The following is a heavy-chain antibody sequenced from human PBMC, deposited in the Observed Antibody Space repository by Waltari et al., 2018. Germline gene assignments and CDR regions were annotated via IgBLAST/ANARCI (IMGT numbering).Heavy chain of an antibody. CDR2: INPNSGGT. CDR1: GYTFTGSY. J-gene: IGHJ6*02. D-gene: IGHD5-18*01. CDR3: ARGMRYSYGHYYYYGMDV. Sequence: QVQLVQSGAEVKKPGASVKVSCKASGYTFTGSYMHWVRQAPGQGLEWMGWINPNSGGTNYAQKFQGRVTMTRDTSISTAYMELSRLRSDDTAVYYCARGMRYSYGHYYYYGMDVWGQGTTVTVSS. V-gene: IGHV1-2*02.